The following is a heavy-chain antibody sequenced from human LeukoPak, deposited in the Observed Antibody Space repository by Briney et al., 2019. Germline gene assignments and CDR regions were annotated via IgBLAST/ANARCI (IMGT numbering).Heavy chain of an antibody. V-gene: IGHV4-61*02. J-gene: IGHJ5*02. CDR2: IYTSGST. CDR1: GGSISSGSYY. CDR3: ARFSSTDYYNNRGWFDP. Sequence: SQTLSLTCTVSGGSISSGSYYWSWIRQPAGKGLEWIGRIYTSGSTNYNPSLKSRVTISVDTSKNQFSLKLNSVTAADTAVYYCARFSSTDYYNNRGWFDPWGQGTLVTVSS. D-gene: IGHD3-22*01.